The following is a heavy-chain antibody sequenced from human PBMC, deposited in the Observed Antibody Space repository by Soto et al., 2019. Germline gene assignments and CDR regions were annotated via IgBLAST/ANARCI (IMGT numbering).Heavy chain of an antibody. V-gene: IGHV5-51*01. J-gene: IGHJ6*02. CDR3: ARTAAAGKYYYGVDV. D-gene: IGHD6-13*01. CDR1: GYSFTSYW. CDR2: IYPGDSDT. Sequence: GESLKISCKGSGYSFTSYWIGWVRQMPGKGLEWMGIIYPGDSDTRYSPSFQGQVTVSADKSISTAYLQWSSLKASDTAMYYCARTAAAGKYYYGVDVWGQGTTVTVSS.